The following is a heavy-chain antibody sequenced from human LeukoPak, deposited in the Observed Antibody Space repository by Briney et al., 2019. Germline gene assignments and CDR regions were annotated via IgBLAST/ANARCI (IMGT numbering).Heavy chain of an antibody. CDR2: IRYDGSNK. Sequence: GRSLRLSCAASGFTFSSYGMHWVRQAPGKGLEWVAFIRYDGSNKYYADSVKGRFTISRDNSKNTLYLQMNSLRAEDTAVYYCASDSPRAVAGTADWFDSWGQGTLVTVSS. CDR1: GFTFSSYG. D-gene: IGHD6-19*01. CDR3: ASDSPRAVAGTADWFDS. V-gene: IGHV3-30*02. J-gene: IGHJ5*01.